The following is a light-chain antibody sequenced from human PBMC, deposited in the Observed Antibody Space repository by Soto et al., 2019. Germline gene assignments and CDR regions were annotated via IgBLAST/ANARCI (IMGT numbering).Light chain of an antibody. CDR1: QSVLYSSNNKNY. Sequence: DIVMTQSPDSLAVSLGERATINCKSSQSVLYSSNNKNYLAWYQQKLGQPPKLLIYWASSRESGAPDRFSGSGSGTDFTLTISSLQAEDVAVYYCQPYYSTPRTFGQGTKVDIK. V-gene: IGKV4-1*01. J-gene: IGKJ1*01. CDR3: QPYYSTPRT. CDR2: WAS.